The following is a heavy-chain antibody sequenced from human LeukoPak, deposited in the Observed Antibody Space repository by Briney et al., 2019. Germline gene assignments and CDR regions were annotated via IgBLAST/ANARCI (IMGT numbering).Heavy chain of an antibody. J-gene: IGHJ4*02. V-gene: IGHV1-2*02. CDR3: ARDRDSDWLFNGDY. CDR2: INPNSGGT. CDR1: GGTFSSYA. Sequence: ASVKVSCKASGGTFSSYAISWVRQAPGQGLEWMGWINPNSGGTDYAQKFQGRVTMTRDTSISTAYMELSRLRSDDTAVYYCARDRDSDWLFNGDYWGQGTLVTVSS. D-gene: IGHD3-9*01.